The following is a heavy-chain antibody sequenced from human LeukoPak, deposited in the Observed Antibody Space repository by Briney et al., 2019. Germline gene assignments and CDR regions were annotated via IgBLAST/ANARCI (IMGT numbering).Heavy chain of an antibody. CDR3: AIMHRYYDGSGYWVQ. Sequence: GGALTLSCAASGFTFSSYALSWVRQAPGKGLEWVSGISTSGGSASYAASAKGRFTISRDNPRNTLYMQMNSLRDEDTAVYYCAIMHRYYDGSGYWVQWGQGTLVTVSS. CDR1: GFTFSSYA. D-gene: IGHD3-22*01. CDR2: ISTSGGSA. V-gene: IGHV3-23*01. J-gene: IGHJ4*02.